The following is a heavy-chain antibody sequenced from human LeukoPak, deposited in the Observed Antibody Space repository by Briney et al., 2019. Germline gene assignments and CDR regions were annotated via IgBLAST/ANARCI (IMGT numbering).Heavy chain of an antibody. V-gene: IGHV3-20*04. Sequence: VGSLRLSCAASVDTSYDDGMSGGCQAPRKGLWCGSGINWDGGGTGYAGSVKVRFKRSGESAKNSLYLEMKSLRAEDTALSYCARDGSSSPPMLGYMDVWGKGTTVPVSS. CDR2: INWDGGGT. CDR3: ARDGSSSPPMLGYMDV. CDR1: VDTSYDDG. D-gene: IGHD6-13*01. J-gene: IGHJ6*03.